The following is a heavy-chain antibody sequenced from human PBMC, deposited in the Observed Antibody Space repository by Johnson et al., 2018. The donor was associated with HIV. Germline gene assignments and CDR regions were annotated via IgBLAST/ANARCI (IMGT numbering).Heavy chain of an antibody. V-gene: IGHV3-30*02. J-gene: IGHJ3*02. CDR2: IRYDGSNK. D-gene: IGHD1-26*01. Sequence: QVQLVESGGGLVKPGGSLRLSCAASGFTFSSYGMHWVRQAPGKGLEWVAFIRYDGSNKYYADSVQGRFTISRDNSKNTLYLQMNSMRAEDTAVYYCAKGRWEATTYDDAFDIWGQGTMVTVSS. CDR1: GFTFSSYG. CDR3: AKGRWEATTYDDAFDI.